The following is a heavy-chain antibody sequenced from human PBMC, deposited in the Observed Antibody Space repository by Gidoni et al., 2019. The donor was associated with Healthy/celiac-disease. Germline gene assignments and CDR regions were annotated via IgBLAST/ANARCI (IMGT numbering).Heavy chain of an antibody. CDR1: GYTFTSYD. D-gene: IGHD4-4*01. J-gene: IGHJ6*03. V-gene: IGHV1-8*01. CDR2: MNPNSGNT. Sequence: QVQLVQSGAEVKKPGASVKVSCKASGYTFTSYDINWVRQATGQGLEWMGWMNPNSGNTGYAQKFQGRVTMTRNTSISTAYMGLSSLRSEDTAVYYCARGFKATVIHYYYMDVWGKGTTVTVSS. CDR3: ARGFKATVIHYYYMDV.